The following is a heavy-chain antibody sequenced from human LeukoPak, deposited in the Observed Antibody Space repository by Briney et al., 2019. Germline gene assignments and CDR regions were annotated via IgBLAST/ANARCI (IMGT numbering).Heavy chain of an antibody. J-gene: IGHJ5*02. CDR3: ARAPYYDFWSSYPTKLRANWFDP. D-gene: IGHD3-3*01. Sequence: SETLSLTCAVYGGSFSGHYWSWIRQPPGKGLEWIGEINHSGSSNYNPSLKSRVTISVDTSKNQFSLKLSSVTAADTAVYYCARAPYYDFWSSYPTKLRANWFDPWGQGTLVTVSS. V-gene: IGHV4-34*01. CDR1: GGSFSGHY. CDR2: INHSGSS.